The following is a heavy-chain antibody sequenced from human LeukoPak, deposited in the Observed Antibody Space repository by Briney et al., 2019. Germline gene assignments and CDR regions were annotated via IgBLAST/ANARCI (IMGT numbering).Heavy chain of an antibody. J-gene: IGHJ1*01. V-gene: IGHV3-30*19. CDR3: AKTFYSGSGSELPHH. D-gene: IGHD3-10*01. CDR1: GFTFSRYG. Sequence: GGSLRLSCVASGFTFSRYGMHWVRQAPGKGLEWVTFISHDGSIKYYANSVKGRFTISRGNSKNTLYLQMNSLRAEDTALYYCAKTFYSGSGSELPHHWGQGTLVIVSS. CDR2: ISHDGSIK.